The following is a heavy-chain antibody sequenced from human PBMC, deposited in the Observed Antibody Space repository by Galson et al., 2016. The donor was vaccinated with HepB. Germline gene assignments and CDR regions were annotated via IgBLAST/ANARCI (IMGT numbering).Heavy chain of an antibody. J-gene: IGHJ4*02. D-gene: IGHD7-27*01. Sequence: SLRLSCAASGFTFSSYSMNWARQAPGKGLEWVSYISSGAIYYSDSVKGRFTISRDNAKNSLYLQMNSLRAEDTAVYYCARDHLWAFDYWGQGTLVTVSS. CDR3: ARDHLWAFDY. V-gene: IGHV3-48*04. CDR1: GFTFSSYS. CDR2: ISSGAI.